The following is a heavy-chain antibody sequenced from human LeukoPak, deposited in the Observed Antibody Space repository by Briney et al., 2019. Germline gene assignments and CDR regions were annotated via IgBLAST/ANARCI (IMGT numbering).Heavy chain of an antibody. D-gene: IGHD3-22*01. J-gene: IGHJ3*02. CDR3: ARQGRISMIVVLIEDAFDI. CDR2: ISAYNGNT. Sequence: ASVKVSCKASGYTFTSYGISWVRQAPGQGLEWMGWISAYNGNTNYAQKLQGRVTMTTDTSTSTAYMELRSLRSDDTAVYYCARQGRISMIVVLIEDAFDIWGQGTMVTVSS. V-gene: IGHV1-18*01. CDR1: GYTFTSYG.